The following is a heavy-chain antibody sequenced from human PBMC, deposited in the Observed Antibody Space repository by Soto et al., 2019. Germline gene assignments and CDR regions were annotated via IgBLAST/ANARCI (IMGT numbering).Heavy chain of an antibody. CDR2: ISGSGGNT. D-gene: IGHD4-17*01. J-gene: IGHJ4*02. V-gene: IGHV3-23*01. CDR1: GFTFSNYA. CDR3: AKSPPHTVTTDY. Sequence: GGSLRLSCAASGFTFSNYAMSWVRQGTGKGLEWVSSISGSGGNTSYADSVKGRFTISRDNSKNTLFLQMNSLRAEDTAVYYCAKSPPHTVTTDYWGQGTLVTVSS.